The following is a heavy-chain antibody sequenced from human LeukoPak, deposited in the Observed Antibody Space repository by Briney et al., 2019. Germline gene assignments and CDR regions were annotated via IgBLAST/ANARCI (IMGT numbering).Heavy chain of an antibody. CDR2: INPNSGGT. V-gene: IGHV1-2*02. CDR1: GYTFTSNY. CDR3: ARIYDGDY. Sequence: GASVKVSCKAFGYTFTSNYMHWVRQAPGQGLEWMGWINPNSGGTNYAQKFQGRVTMTRDTSISTAYMELSRLRSDDTAVYYCARIYDGDYWGQGTLVTVSS. J-gene: IGHJ4*02. D-gene: IGHD5-12*01.